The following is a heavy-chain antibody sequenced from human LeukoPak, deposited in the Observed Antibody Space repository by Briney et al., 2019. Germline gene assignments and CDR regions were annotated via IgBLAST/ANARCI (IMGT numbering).Heavy chain of an antibody. V-gene: IGHV4-34*01. CDR2: INHSGST. CDR3: ARAGWLRTKGYFDY. Sequence: PSGAPSPTRAVHGGSFRGYYWGWVRQPPGEGAGWVGEINHSGSTNYNPSLKSRVTISVDTSKNQFSLKLSSVTAADTAVYYCARAGWLRTKGYFDYWGQGTLVTVSS. CDR1: GGSFRGYY. D-gene: IGHD5-12*01. J-gene: IGHJ4*02.